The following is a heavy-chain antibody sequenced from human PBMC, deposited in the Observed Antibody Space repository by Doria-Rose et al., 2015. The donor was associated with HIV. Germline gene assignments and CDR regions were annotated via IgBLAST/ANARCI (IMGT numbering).Heavy chain of an antibody. J-gene: IGHJ4*02. CDR3: ARVGWELLYFFDY. Sequence: VQLVQSGGGLVQPGRSLRLSCTASGYTFGDHAMSWFRQASGKGLEWIGSIRSKAHGGTKEYAASVKGRVTISRDDSKSIAYLQLNSLKTEDTAVYFCARVGWELLYFFDYWGQGTLVTVSS. CDR2: IRSKAHGGTK. D-gene: IGHD1-26*01. CDR1: GYTFGDHA. V-gene: IGHV3-49*03.